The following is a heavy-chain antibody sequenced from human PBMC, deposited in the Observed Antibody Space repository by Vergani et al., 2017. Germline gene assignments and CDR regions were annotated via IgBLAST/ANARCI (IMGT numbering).Heavy chain of an antibody. CDR2: IYYSGST. Sequence: QVQLQESGPGLVKPSETLSLTCTVSGGSISSYYWSWIRQPPGKGLEWLGYIYYSGSTNYNPSLKSRVTISVDTSKNQFSLKLSSVTAADTAVYYCAGKTSAYXILTGYYHTHPFDYWGQGTLVTVSS. J-gene: IGHJ4*02. CDR1: GGSISSYY. D-gene: IGHD3-9*01. CDR3: AGKTSAYXILTGYYHTHPFDY. V-gene: IGHV4-59*01.